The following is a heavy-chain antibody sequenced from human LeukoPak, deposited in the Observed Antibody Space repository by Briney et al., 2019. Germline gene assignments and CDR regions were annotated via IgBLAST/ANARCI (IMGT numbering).Heavy chain of an antibody. CDR1: GFTFSSYG. J-gene: IGHJ4*02. CDR3: AKNGDRGAYCSGGSCSTSGVFDY. D-gene: IGHD2-15*01. Sequence: GGSLRLSCAASGFTFSSYGMSRVRQAPGKGLEWVSAISGTGGTTYYADSVKGRFTISRDNSKNTLYLQMNSLRAEDTAVYYCAKNGDRGAYCSGGSCSTSGVFDYWGQGTLVTVSS. CDR2: ISGTGGTT. V-gene: IGHV3-23*01.